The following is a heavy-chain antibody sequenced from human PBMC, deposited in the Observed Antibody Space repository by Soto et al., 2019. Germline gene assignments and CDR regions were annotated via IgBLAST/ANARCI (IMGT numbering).Heavy chain of an antibody. CDR2: IYYSGST. Sequence: QVQLQESGPGLVKPSQTLSLTCTVSGGSISSGGYYWSWIRQHPGKGLEWIGYIYYSGSTYYNPSLKSRVTISVDTSKNQFSLKLSSVTVADTAVYYCARGDSNYTPGVDYWGQGTLVTVSS. D-gene: IGHD4-4*01. CDR3: ARGDSNYTPGVDY. J-gene: IGHJ4*02. CDR1: GGSISSGGYY. V-gene: IGHV4-31*03.